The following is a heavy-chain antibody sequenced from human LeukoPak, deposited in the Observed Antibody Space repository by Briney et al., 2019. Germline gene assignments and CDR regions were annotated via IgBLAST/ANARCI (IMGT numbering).Heavy chain of an antibody. Sequence: PSETLSLTCTVSGGSIMYYYWSWIRQSPGRGLEWLGYIYYNGSTNYNPSLKSRLTISVDTSKNRFSLKVTSVTAADSAVYYCARKGGLFDYWGQGTLVTVSS. CDR2: IYYNGST. CDR1: GGSIMYYY. V-gene: IGHV4-59*01. CDR3: ARKGGLFDY. J-gene: IGHJ4*02. D-gene: IGHD2-15*01.